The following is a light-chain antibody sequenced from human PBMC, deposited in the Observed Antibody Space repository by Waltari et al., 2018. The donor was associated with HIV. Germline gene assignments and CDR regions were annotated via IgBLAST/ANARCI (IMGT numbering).Light chain of an antibody. CDR2: DDV. CDR1: NIETKS. CDR3: QVWDATSDHYV. V-gene: IGLV3-21*02. J-gene: IGLJ1*01. Sequence: YVLTQLPSVSVAPGQTARITCGGSNIETKSVHWYQQKPGQAPVLVVYDDVGRPSGIPGRFSGSNSGNTATLTIDRVEAGDEADYHCQVWDATSDHYVFGSGTKVTVL.